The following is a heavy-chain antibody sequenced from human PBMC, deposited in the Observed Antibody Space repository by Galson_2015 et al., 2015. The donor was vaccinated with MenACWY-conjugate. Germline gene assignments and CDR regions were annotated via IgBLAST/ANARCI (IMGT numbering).Heavy chain of an antibody. J-gene: IGHJ4*02. CDR3: ARAHALGSGTYGRDF. D-gene: IGHD3-10*01. V-gene: IGHV4-34*01. CDR2: INHSGSA. CDR1: GGSFSGYY. Sequence: SETLSLTCAVYGGSFSGYYWSWIRQSPGKGLEWIGEINHSGSANYNPSLKSRVTISVDTSKNQFSLKLTSVTAADTAVYYCARAHALGSGTYGRDFWGQGILVTVSS.